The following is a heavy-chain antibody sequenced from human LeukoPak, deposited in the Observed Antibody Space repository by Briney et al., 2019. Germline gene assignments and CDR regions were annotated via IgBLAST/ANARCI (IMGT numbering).Heavy chain of an antibody. CDR1: GYTFTSYD. CDR2: MNPNSGNT. D-gene: IGHD3-22*01. Sequence: GASVKVSCKASGYTFTSYDINWVRQATGQGLEWMGWMNPNSGNTGYAQKFQGRVTMTRNTSISTAYMELSSLRSEDTAVYYCARAPYYYDSSGYYYVFGYYYYMDVWGKGTTVTVSS. CDR3: ARAPYYYDSSGYYYVFGYYYYMDV. V-gene: IGHV1-8*01. J-gene: IGHJ6*03.